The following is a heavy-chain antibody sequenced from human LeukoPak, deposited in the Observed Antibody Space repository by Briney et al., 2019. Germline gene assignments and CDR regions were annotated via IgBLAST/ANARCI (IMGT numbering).Heavy chain of an antibody. CDR2: ISISGSTI. Sequence: GGSLRLSCAASGFTFSSYEMNWVRQAPGKGLEWLSYISISGSTIYYADSVKGRFTISRDNAKNSLYLQMNSLRAEDTAVYYCATNIAVVTYFGSWGQGTLVTVSS. CDR1: GFTFSSYE. D-gene: IGHD5-18*01. V-gene: IGHV3-48*03. CDR3: ATNIAVVTYFGS. J-gene: IGHJ4*02.